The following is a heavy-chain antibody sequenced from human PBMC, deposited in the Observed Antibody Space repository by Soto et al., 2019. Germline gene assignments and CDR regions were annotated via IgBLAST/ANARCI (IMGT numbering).Heavy chain of an antibody. Sequence: EVQLVESGGGLVKPGGSLRLSCAASGFTFSSYSMNWVRQAPGKGLEWVSSISSSSSYIYYADSVKGRFTISRDNAKNSLYLQMNSLRVEDTAVYYCARDLYYDFWSGLLDYWGQGTLVTVSS. D-gene: IGHD3-3*01. CDR3: ARDLYYDFWSGLLDY. CDR1: GFTFSSYS. J-gene: IGHJ4*02. CDR2: ISSSSSYI. V-gene: IGHV3-21*01.